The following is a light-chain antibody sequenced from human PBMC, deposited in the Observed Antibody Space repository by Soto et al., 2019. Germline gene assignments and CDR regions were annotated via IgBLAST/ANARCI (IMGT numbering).Light chain of an antibody. Sequence: VVMSQSPATLSVSPLEIASLCCRASQTVSRNLAWYQQRPGQAPRLLIYDISNRATGVPARFSGSGSETEFTLTIRSLQSEDFAVYFCQQYNNWPSFGQGTRLEIK. CDR3: QQYNNWPS. J-gene: IGKJ5*01. V-gene: IGKV3-15*01. CDR1: QTVSRN. CDR2: DIS.